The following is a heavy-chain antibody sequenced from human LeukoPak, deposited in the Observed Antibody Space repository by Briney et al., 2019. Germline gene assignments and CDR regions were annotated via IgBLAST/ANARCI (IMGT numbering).Heavy chain of an antibody. CDR3: AKDGSIVGATYFDY. J-gene: IGHJ4*02. Sequence: PGGSLRLSCAASGFTFSTYGMHWVRQAPGKGLEWVAAISYDGSNEFYVDSVKGRFTISRDNSKNTLYLQVNSLRAEDTAVYYCAKDGSIVGATYFDYWGQGTLVTVSS. D-gene: IGHD1-26*01. CDR1: GFTFSTYG. V-gene: IGHV3-30*18. CDR2: ISYDGSNE.